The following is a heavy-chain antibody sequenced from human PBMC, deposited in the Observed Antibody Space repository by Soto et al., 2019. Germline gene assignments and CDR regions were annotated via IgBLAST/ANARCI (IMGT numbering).Heavy chain of an antibody. D-gene: IGHD6-19*01. CDR2: IDWDDDK. CDR1: GFSLSTSGMC. J-gene: IGHJ4*02. Sequence: SGPTLVNPTQTLTLTCTFSGFSLSTSGMCVSWIRQPPGKALEWLARIDWDDDKYYSTSLKTRLTISKDTSKNQVVLTMTNMDPVDTATYYCARQKRSGWYRDYWGQGTLVTVSS. CDR3: ARQKRSGWYRDY. V-gene: IGHV2-70*11.